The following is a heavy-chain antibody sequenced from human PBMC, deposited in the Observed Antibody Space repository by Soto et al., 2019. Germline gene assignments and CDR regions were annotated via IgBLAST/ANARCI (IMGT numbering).Heavy chain of an antibody. D-gene: IGHD3-10*01. V-gene: IGHV3-30*18. J-gene: IGHJ5*02. CDR2: ISYDGSNK. CDR1: GFTFSSYG. Sequence: QVQLVESGGGVVQPGRSLRLSCAASGFTFSSYGMHWVRQAPGKGLEWVAVISYDGSNKYYADSVKGRFTISRDNSKNTRYLQMNSLRAEDTAVYYCAKDRYGSGANWFDPWGQGTLVTVSS. CDR3: AKDRYGSGANWFDP.